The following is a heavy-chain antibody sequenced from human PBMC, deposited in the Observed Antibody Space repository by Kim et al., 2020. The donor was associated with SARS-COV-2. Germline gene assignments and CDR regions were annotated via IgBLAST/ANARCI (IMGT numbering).Heavy chain of an antibody. J-gene: IGHJ6*02. V-gene: IGHV4-34*01. CDR1: GGSFSGYY. D-gene: IGHD2-2*01. CDR3: ARRGRDYCSSTSCPYSLYYYYYYGMDV. CDR2: INHSGST. Sequence: SETLSLTCAVYGGSFSGYYWSWIRQPPGKGLEWIGEINHSGSTNYNPSLKSRVTISVDTSKNQFSLKLSSVTAADTAVYYCARRGRDYCSSTSCPYSLYYYYYYGMDVWGQGTTVTVSS.